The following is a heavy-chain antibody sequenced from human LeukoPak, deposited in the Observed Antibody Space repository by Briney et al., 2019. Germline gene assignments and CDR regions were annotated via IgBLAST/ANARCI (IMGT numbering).Heavy chain of an antibody. V-gene: IGHV1-69*05. CDR1: GGTFSSYA. J-gene: IGHJ3*02. D-gene: IGHD4-23*01. CDR2: IIPIFGTA. Sequence: GAAVKVSCKASGGTFSSYAISWVRQAPGQGLEWMGGIIPIFGTANYAQKFQGRVTITTDESTSIAYMELSSLRSPDTAVYYCARAQTMVVTGGAFDIWGQGTMVTVSS. CDR3: ARAQTMVVTGGAFDI.